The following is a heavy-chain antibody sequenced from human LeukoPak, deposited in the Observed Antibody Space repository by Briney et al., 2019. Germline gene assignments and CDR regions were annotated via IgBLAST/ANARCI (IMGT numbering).Heavy chain of an antibody. V-gene: IGHV1-46*01. J-gene: IGHJ5*02. CDR1: GYTFTRYY. Sequence: ASVSVSCTASGYTFTRYYMNWVRQAPGQGLEWMGISNPRGGSRNHEEKFDGRVNMTRDTCKSKIYMEVSSLRSEDTAVYYFATSFRAVNWFDHWGQGTLVTVSS. CDR3: ATSFRAVNWFDH. CDR2: SNPRGGSR. D-gene: IGHD3-10*01.